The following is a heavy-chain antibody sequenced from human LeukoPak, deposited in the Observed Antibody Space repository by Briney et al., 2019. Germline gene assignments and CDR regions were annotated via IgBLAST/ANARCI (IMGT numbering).Heavy chain of an antibody. CDR2: ISSNGGST. CDR3: VKANSSSRYADKNFDY. J-gene: IGHJ4*02. D-gene: IGHD6-13*01. CDR1: GFTFSNYA. V-gene: IGHV3-64D*09. Sequence: GGSLRLSCSASGFTFSNYAMHWVRQAPGKGLEYVSAISSNGGSTYYADSVKGRFTISRDNYKNTMYLQMSSLRAEDTAVYYCVKANSSSRYADKNFDYWGQGTLVTVSS.